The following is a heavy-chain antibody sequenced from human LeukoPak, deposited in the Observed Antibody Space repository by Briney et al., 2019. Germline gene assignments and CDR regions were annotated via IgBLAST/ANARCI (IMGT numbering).Heavy chain of an antibody. V-gene: IGHV1-18*01. CDR3: ARDSEYSSSYEFDY. Sequence: ASVKVSCKTSGYSENFYGITWVRQVAGQGLEWMGWISAQHGQTEYAPNSQDRVTMTTDTYTNTAYMELRSLRSDDTAVYYCARDSEYSSSYEFDYWGQGTLVTVSS. D-gene: IGHD6-6*01. CDR1: GYSENFYG. CDR2: ISAQHGQT. J-gene: IGHJ4*02.